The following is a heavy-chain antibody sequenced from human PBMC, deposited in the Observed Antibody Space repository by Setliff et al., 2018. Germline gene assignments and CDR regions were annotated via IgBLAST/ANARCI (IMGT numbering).Heavy chain of an antibody. V-gene: IGHV3-72*01. D-gene: IGHD3-22*01. J-gene: IGHJ3*02. Sequence: GGSLSLSCAASGFTFSAHYMDWLRQAPGKGLEWVGRIRNKDNSYTTEYAASVKGRFTISRDDSKNSLYLQMNGLRADDTGVYYCVRDDADNYDAFDNWGQGTLVTVSS. CDR1: GFTFSAHY. CDR2: IRNKDNSYTT. CDR3: VRDDADNYDAFDN.